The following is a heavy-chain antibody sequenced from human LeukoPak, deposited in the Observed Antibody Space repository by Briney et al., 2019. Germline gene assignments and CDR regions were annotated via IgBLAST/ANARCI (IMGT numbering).Heavy chain of an antibody. CDR1: GYTFTGYC. D-gene: IGHD6-19*01. V-gene: IGHV1-46*01. J-gene: IGHJ3*02. CDR3: ARVRVAGTRDAFDI. CDR2: INPSGGTT. Sequence: GASVKVSCKASGYTFTGYCMHWVRQAPGQGLEWMGIINPSGGTTSYARKFQGRVTMTRDTSTSTVYMELTSLRSEDTAVYSCARVRVAGTRDAFDIWGQGTMVTVSS.